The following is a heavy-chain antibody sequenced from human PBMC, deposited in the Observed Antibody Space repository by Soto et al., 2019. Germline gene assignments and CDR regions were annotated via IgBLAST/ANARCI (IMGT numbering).Heavy chain of an antibody. V-gene: IGHV3-9*01. J-gene: IGHJ3*02. CDR1: GFNFDNYA. CDR2: ISWNSGEI. CDR3: ARVVSIFYDAFDM. Sequence: EVQLVESGGALVQPGRSLRLSCVVSGFNFDNYAMHWVRQAPGKGLEWVSGISWNSGEIAYSDSVKGSVTISRDNAKNSVYLQMNILRPEYTALYYCARVVSIFYDAFDMWGQGTMGTVSS.